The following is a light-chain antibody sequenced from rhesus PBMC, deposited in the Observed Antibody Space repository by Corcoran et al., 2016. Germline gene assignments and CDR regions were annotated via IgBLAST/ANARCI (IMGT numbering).Light chain of an antibody. V-gene: IGKV1-46*01. Sequence: DIQMTQSPSSLSASVGDTVTITCRASQSFSNNLAWYQQKPGKAPKLLRYNAVSLQSGVPSRFSGSKSVTDFTLTISSLQPEDIGNYYCQQYYSYFLTFGGGTRVDLK. CDR3: QQYYSYFLT. CDR1: QSFSNN. CDR2: NAV. J-gene: IGKJ4*01.